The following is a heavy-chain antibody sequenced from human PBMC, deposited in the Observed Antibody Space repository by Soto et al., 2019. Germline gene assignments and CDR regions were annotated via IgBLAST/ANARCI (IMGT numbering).Heavy chain of an antibody. CDR1: GGSFSGYY. D-gene: IGHD3-22*01. CDR3: ARGGGEGPTYFYDSTGFQTFDY. Sequence: SETLSLTCAVYGGSFSGYYWNWIRQPPGKGLEWIGEINHSGSTSYNPSLKSRVTISVDTSKNQFSLKLSSVTAADTAVYYCARGGGEGPTYFYDSTGFQTFDYWGQGTLVTV. CDR2: INHSGST. V-gene: IGHV4-34*01. J-gene: IGHJ4*02.